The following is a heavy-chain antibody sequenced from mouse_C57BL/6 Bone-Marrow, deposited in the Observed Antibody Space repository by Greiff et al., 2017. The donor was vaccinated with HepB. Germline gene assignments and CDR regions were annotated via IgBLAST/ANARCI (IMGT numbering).Heavy chain of an antibody. Sequence: EVKLQESGAELVRPGASVKLSCTASGFNIKDDYMHWVKQRPEQGLEWIGWIDPENGDTEYASKFQGKATITAGTSSNTAYLQLSSLTSEDTAVYYCTTLPYGNYRYFDYWGQGTTLTVSS. D-gene: IGHD2-1*01. CDR3: TTLPYGNYRYFDY. CDR2: IDPENGDT. J-gene: IGHJ2*01. V-gene: IGHV14-4*01. CDR1: GFNIKDDY.